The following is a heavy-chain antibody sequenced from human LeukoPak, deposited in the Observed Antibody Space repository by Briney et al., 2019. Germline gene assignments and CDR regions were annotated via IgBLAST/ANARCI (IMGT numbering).Heavy chain of an antibody. CDR3: ARGLDDYVWGSYRYPAYYFDY. J-gene: IGHJ4*02. CDR1: GFTFSSYE. V-gene: IGHV3-48*03. Sequence: GGSLRLSCAASGFTFSSYEMNWVRQAPGKGLEWVSYISSSGSTIYYADSVKGRFTISRDNAKTSLYLQMNSLRAEDTAVYYCARGLDDYVWGSYRYPAYYFDYWGQGTLVTVSS. D-gene: IGHD3-16*02. CDR2: ISSSGSTI.